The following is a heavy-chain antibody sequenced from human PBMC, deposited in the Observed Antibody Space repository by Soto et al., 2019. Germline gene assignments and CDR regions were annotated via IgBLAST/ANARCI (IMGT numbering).Heavy chain of an antibody. Sequence: GGSLRLSCAASGFTFSSYAMSWVRQAPGKGLEWVSAISGSGGSTYYADSVKGRFTISRDNSKNTLYLQMNSLRAEDTAVYYCAKDPSVFSSHFFDYWGQGTLVTAPQ. V-gene: IGHV3-23*01. CDR2: ISGSGGST. D-gene: IGHD3-3*02. CDR3: AKDPSVFSSHFFDY. J-gene: IGHJ4*02. CDR1: GFTFSSYA.